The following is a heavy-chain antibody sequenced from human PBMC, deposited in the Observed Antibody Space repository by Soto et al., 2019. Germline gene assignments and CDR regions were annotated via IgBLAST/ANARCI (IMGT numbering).Heavy chain of an antibody. CDR1: GFTFSNYW. Sequence: EVQLVESGGGLVQPGGSLRLSCAASGFTFSNYWMNWVRQAPGKGLEWVANINEDGSEKYYVDSAKGRFTISRDNAKNPLYLQMSSLRVEDTAVYYCARDLFDYWGQGTLVTVSS. V-gene: IGHV3-7*01. CDR2: INEDGSEK. J-gene: IGHJ4*02. CDR3: ARDLFDY.